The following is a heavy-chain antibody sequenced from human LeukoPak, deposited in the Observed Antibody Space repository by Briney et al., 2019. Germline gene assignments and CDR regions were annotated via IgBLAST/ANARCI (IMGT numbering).Heavy chain of an antibody. CDR3: ATLNNWNDVWYFDY. J-gene: IGHJ4*02. V-gene: IGHV3-23*01. CDR2: ISGSGGST. D-gene: IGHD1-1*01. Sequence: GGSLRLSCAASGFTFSSYAMSWVRQAPGKGLEWVSAISGSGGSTYYADSVKGRFTISRDNSKNTLYLQMNSLRAEDTAVYYCATLNNWNDVWYFDYWGQGTLVTVSS. CDR1: GFTFSSYA.